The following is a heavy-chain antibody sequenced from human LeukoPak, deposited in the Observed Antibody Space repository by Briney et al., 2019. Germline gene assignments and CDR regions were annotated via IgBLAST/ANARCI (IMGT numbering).Heavy chain of an antibody. J-gene: IGHJ6*04. CDR1: GYTFTSYG. V-gene: IGHV1-18*04. CDR2: ISAYNGNT. CDR3: ARGMVRGADDYYYGMDV. D-gene: IGHD3-10*01. Sequence: ASVTVSCTASGYTFTSYGISWVRQAPGQGLEWMGWISAYNGNTNYAQKLQGRVTMTTDTSTSTAYMELRSLRSDDTAVYYCARGMVRGADDYYYGMDVWGKGTTVTVSS.